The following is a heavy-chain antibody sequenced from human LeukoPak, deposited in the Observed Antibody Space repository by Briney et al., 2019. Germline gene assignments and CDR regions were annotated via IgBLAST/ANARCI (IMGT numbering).Heavy chain of an antibody. CDR3: ARDHPFYSGSYYEDAYWYYGMDV. D-gene: IGHD1-26*01. CDR2: ISSSSSYI. CDR1: GYTFSSYS. J-gene: IGHJ6*02. Sequence: PGGSLRLSCAASGYTFSSYSMNWVRQAPGKGLQWVSSISSSSSYIYYADSVKGRFTISRDNAKNSLYLQMNSLRAEDTAVYYCARDHPFYSGSYYEDAYWYYGMDVWGQGTTVTVSS. V-gene: IGHV3-21*01.